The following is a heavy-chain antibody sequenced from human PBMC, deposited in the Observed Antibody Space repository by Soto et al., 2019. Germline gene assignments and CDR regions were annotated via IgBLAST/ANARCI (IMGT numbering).Heavy chain of an antibody. CDR1: GFTFSSSA. J-gene: IGHJ6*02. CDR2: ISDGGSST. CDR3: AKFGAGRRPYYWYGMDV. D-gene: IGHD3-16*01. Sequence: QPGGSLRLSCAASGFTFSSSAMNWVRQAPGKGLEWVSIISDGGSSTYYADSVKGRFTVSRDNSKSTLYLQMDSLRAEDTAVYYCAKFGAGRRPYYWYGMDVWGQGTMVTVSS. V-gene: IGHV3-23*01.